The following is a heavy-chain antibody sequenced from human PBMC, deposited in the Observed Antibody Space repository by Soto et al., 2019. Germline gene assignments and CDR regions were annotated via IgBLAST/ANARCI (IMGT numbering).Heavy chain of an antibody. CDR2: IYYSGST. V-gene: IGHV4-30-4*01. D-gene: IGHD3-22*01. CDR3: AREPFSSGLLAWDGMDV. Sequence: SETLSLTCTVSGGSSSSGDYYWSWIRQPPGKGLEWIGYIYYSGSTYYNPSLKSRVTISVDTSKNQFSLKLSSVTAADTAVYYCAREPFSSGLLAWDGMDVWRQGTTVTGSS. J-gene: IGHJ6*02. CDR1: GGSSSSGDYY.